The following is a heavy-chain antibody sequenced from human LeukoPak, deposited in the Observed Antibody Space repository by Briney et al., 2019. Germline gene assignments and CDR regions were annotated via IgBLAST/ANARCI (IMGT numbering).Heavy chain of an antibody. CDR1: GDSVTSSNW. Sequence: SETLSLTCAVSGDSVTSSNWWSWVRQPPGKGLEWIGEIYHSGATNYNPSLKSRVTISLDKSKDQLSLKLSSVTAADTAVYYCATWSGSYRALDYWGQGTLVTVSS. V-gene: IGHV4-4*02. CDR3: ATWSGSYRALDY. CDR2: IYHSGAT. J-gene: IGHJ4*02. D-gene: IGHD1-26*01.